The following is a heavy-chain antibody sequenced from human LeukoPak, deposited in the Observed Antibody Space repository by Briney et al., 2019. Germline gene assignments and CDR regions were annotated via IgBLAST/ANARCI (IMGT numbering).Heavy chain of an antibody. J-gene: IGHJ4*02. CDR1: GFTFSSYE. V-gene: IGHV3-48*03. Sequence: PGGSLRLSCAASGFTFSSYEMNWVRQAPGKGLEWVSYISSSGSTIYYADSVKGRFTISRGNAKNSLYLQMNSLRAEDTAVYYCARERAYNMSSGLQGGYFDTWGQGTLVTASS. CDR3: ARERAYNMSSGLQGGYFDT. D-gene: IGHD3-22*01. CDR2: ISSSGSTI.